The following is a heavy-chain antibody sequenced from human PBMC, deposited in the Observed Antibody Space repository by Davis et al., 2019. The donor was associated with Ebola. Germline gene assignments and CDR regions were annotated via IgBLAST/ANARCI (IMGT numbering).Heavy chain of an antibody. J-gene: IGHJ4*02. CDR3: ARRAMASVTTGY. CDR1: GFTFSDYY. V-gene: IGHV3-11*01. CDR2: ISSNALTI. D-gene: IGHD4-17*01. Sequence: GESLKISCAASGFTFSDYYMSWIRQTPGKGLECVSYISSNALTIYYADSVKGRFTISRDNAKDSLCLQMSILRTEDTGVYNCARRAMASVTTGYWGQGALVTVSS.